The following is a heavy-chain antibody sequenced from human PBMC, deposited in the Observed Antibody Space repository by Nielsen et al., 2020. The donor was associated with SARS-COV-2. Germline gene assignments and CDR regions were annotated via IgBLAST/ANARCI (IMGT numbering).Heavy chain of an antibody. CDR2: FDPEDGKT. CDR3: ATGRPRVVARGYYFYYMDV. D-gene: IGHD2-2*01. V-gene: IGHV1-24*01. Sequence: WVRQAPGQGLQWTGGFDPEDGKTIYAQKFQGRITMTEDTSADTAYMELSSLRSEDTALYYCATGRPRVVARGYYFYYMDVWGKGTSVTVSS. J-gene: IGHJ6*03.